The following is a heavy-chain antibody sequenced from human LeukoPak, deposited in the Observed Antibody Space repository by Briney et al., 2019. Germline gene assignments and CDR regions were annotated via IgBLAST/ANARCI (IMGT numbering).Heavy chain of an antibody. CDR2: INHSGST. V-gene: IGHV4-34*01. D-gene: IGHD3-10*01. CDR1: GGSFSGYY. J-gene: IGHJ5*02. CDR3: ARVRRWLLWGIWFDP. Sequence: PSETLSLTCAVYGGSFSGYYWSWIRQPPGKGLEWIGEINHSGSTNYNPSLKSRVTISVDTSKNQFSLKLSSVTAADTAVYYCARVRRWLLWGIWFDPWGQGTLVTVSS.